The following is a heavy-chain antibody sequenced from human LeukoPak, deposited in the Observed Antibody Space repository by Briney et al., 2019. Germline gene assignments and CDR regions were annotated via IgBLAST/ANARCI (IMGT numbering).Heavy chain of an antibody. J-gene: IGHJ5*02. CDR1: GGSFSGYY. CDR3: ARVYSRSWFDP. CDR2: INHSGST. V-gene: IGHV4-34*01. Sequence: SETLSLTCAVYGGSFSGYYWSWIRQPPGKGLEWIGEINHSGSTNYNPSLKSRVTISVDTSKNQFSLKPSSVTAADTAVYYCARVYSRSWFDPWGQGTLVTVSS. D-gene: IGHD6-13*01.